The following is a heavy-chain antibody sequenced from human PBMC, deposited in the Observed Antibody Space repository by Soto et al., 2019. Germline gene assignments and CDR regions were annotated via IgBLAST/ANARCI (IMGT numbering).Heavy chain of an antibody. Sequence: LRLSCAASGFTFSSYAMHWVRQAPGKGLEWVAVISYDGSNKYYADSVKGRFTISRDNSKNTLYLQMNSLRAEDTAVYYCAREYYDFWSGYYTLYYYYYGMDVWGQGTTVTVSS. CDR2: ISYDGSNK. CDR3: AREYYDFWSGYYTLYYYYYGMDV. D-gene: IGHD3-3*01. CDR1: GFTFSSYA. J-gene: IGHJ6*02. V-gene: IGHV3-30-3*01.